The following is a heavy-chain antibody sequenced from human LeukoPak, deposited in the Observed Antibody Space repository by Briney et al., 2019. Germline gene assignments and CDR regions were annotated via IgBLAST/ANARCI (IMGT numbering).Heavy chain of an antibody. Sequence: PSETLSLTCAVYGGSFSGYYWSWIRQPPGKGLEWIGEINHSGSTNYNPSLKSRVTISVDTSKTQFSLKLSSVTAADTAVYYCARGESNMITFGGVIAYFDYWGQGTLVTVSS. CDR2: INHSGST. J-gene: IGHJ4*02. D-gene: IGHD3-16*02. CDR1: GGSFSGYY. V-gene: IGHV4-34*01. CDR3: ARGESNMITFGGVIAYFDY.